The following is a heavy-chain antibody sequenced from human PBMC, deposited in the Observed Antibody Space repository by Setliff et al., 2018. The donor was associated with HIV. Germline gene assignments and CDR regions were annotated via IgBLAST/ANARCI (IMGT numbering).Heavy chain of an antibody. J-gene: IGHJ6*02. CDR3: ARGVGTLGSNYYGMDV. CDR1: GGSISSYY. CDR2: IYYRGST. Sequence: TETLSLTCTVSGGSISSYYWNWIRQPPGKGLEWIGYIYYRGSTKYNPSLKSRVTISVDTSKNQFSLKLSSVTAADTAVYYCARGVGTLGSNYYGMDVWGQGTTVTVSS. D-gene: IGHD3-16*01. V-gene: IGHV4-59*01.